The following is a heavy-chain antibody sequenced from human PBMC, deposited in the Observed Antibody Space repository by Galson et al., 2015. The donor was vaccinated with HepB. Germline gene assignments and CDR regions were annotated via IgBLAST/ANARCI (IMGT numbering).Heavy chain of an antibody. J-gene: IGHJ4*02. V-gene: IGHV3-23*01. CDR3: AKIPAIVVPAARQPFDY. D-gene: IGHD2-2*01. CDR1: GFTFSSYA. Sequence: SLRLSCAASGFTFSSYAMSWVRQAPGKGLEWVSAISGSGGSTYYADSVKGRFTISRDNSKNTLYLQMNSLRAEDTAVYYCAKIPAIVVPAARQPFDYWGQGTLVTVSS. CDR2: ISGSGGST.